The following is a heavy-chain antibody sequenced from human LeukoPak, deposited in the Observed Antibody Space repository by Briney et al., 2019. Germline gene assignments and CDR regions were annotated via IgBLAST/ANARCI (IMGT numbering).Heavy chain of an antibody. J-gene: IGHJ6*03. D-gene: IGHD6-19*01. CDR1: GFTFSDYY. V-gene: IGHV3-11*01. CDR3: TSGVAGDYYYMDV. CDR2: ISSSGSTI. Sequence: PGGSLRLSCAASGFTFSDYYMSWIRQAPGKGLEWVSYISSSGSTIYYADSVKGRFTISRDNAKNSLYLQMNSLRAEDTAVYYCTSGVAGDYYYMDVWGKGTTVTVSS.